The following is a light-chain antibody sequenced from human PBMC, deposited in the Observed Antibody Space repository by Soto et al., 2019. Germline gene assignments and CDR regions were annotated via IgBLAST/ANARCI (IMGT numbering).Light chain of an antibody. Sequence: DIQMTQSPSTLSAFAGDRVIVTCRASRSIGAQLAWYQQRPGKAPNLLISDATNLNGGVPSRFSGSGSGTEFSLASSSLQPDDFATYDCQQYSAYPVTFGGGTKVEIK. J-gene: IGKJ4*01. CDR2: DAT. CDR3: QQYSAYPVT. CDR1: RSIGAQ. V-gene: IGKV1-5*01.